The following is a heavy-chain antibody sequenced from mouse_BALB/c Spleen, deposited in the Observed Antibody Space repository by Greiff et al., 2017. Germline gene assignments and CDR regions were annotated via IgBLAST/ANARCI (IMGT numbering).Heavy chain of an antibody. D-gene: IGHD1-1*01. CDR1: GYTFTDYE. CDR2: IDPETGGT. CDR3: ARSTTVVAPFDY. V-gene: IGHV1-15*01. J-gene: IGHJ2*01. Sequence: QVQLKQSGAELVRPGASVTLSCKASGYTFTDYEMHWVKQTPVHGLEWIGAIDPETGGTAYNQKFKGKATLTADKSSSTAYMELRSLTSEDSAVYYCARSTTVVAPFDYWGQGTTLTVSS.